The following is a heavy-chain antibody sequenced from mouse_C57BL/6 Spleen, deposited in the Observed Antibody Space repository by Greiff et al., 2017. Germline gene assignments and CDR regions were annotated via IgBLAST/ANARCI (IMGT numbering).Heavy chain of an antibody. CDR3: ARGSNGFFDY. Sequence: VQLKESGPELVKPGASVKMSCKASGYTFTDYNMHWVKQSHGKRLEWIGYINPNNGGTSYTQKFKGKATLTVNKSSSTADMELRSLTSEDSAVYYCARGSNGFFDYWGQGTTLTVSS. D-gene: IGHD2-5*01. J-gene: IGHJ2*01. V-gene: IGHV1-22*01. CDR2: INPNNGGT. CDR1: GYTFTDYN.